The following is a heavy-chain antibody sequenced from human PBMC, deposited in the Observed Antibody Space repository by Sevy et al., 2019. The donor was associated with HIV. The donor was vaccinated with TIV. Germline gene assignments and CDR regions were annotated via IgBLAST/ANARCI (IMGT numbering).Heavy chain of an antibody. CDR1: GFTFSSYG. J-gene: IGHJ6*02. CDR3: ARDLTIFGVVIYYYYSMDV. D-gene: IGHD3-3*01. V-gene: IGHV3-33*01. CDR2: IWYDGSNK. Sequence: GGSLRLSCAASGFTFSSYGMHWVRQAPGKGLEWVAVIWYDGSNKYYADSVKGRFTISRDNSKNTLYLQMNSLRAEDTAVYYCARDLTIFGVVIYYYYSMDVWGQGTTVTVSS.